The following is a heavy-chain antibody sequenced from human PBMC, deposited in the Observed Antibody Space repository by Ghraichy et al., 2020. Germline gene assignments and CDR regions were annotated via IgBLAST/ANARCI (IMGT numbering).Heavy chain of an antibody. CDR1: GGSFSDYY. V-gene: IGHV4-34*01. J-gene: IGHJ5*02. CDR3: ARGTRGMATGFDP. CDR2: INHSGST. Sequence: SETLSLTCAVYGGSFSDYYWSWIRQPPGKGLEWIGEINHSGSTHYVTSLKSRITISVETSKKQFSLKLRSVTAADTAVYYCARGTRGMATGFDPWGQGTLVTVSS. D-gene: IGHD5-24*01.